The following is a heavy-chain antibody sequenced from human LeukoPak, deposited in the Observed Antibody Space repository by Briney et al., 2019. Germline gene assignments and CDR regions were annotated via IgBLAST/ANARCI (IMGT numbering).Heavy chain of an antibody. J-gene: IGHJ4*02. CDR3: ARSPSRDGYNNLILFEK. Sequence: SETLSLTCTVAGGSISNYYWSWIRQPPGKGLEWIGYIYYSGSTDYNPSLKGRVTISADTSENHFSLMLTPVTAADTAVYYCARSPSRDGYNNLILFEKWGQGTLVTVSS. V-gene: IGHV4-59*08. D-gene: IGHD5-24*01. CDR2: IYYSGST. CDR1: GGSISNYY.